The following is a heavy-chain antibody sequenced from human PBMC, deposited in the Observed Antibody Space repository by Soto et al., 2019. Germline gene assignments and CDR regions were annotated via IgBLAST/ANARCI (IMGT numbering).Heavy chain of an antibody. V-gene: IGHV4-59*01. CDR2: IYYSGST. CDR3: ARDRRYSSSFGLYYYGMDV. J-gene: IGHJ6*02. D-gene: IGHD6-13*01. Sequence: PSETLSLTCTVSGGSISSYYWSWIRQPPGKGLEWIGYIYYSGSTYYNPSLKSRVTISVDTSKNQFSLKLSSVTAADTAVYYCARDRRYSSSFGLYYYGMDVWGQGTTVTVSS. CDR1: GGSISSYY.